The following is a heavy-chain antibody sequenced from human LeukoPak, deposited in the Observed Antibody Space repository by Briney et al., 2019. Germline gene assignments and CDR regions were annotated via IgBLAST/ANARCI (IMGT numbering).Heavy chain of an antibody. J-gene: IGHJ4*02. CDR3: ARSALDLFDF. CDR1: GFXFSSYN. CDR2: ISSSSSI. V-gene: IGHV3-48*02. Sequence: PGGSLRLSCAASGFXFSSYNMNWVRQAPGKGLEWISFISSSSSIYYADSVKGRFTISRDNAKSSLYLQMNSLRDEDTAVFYCARSALDLFDFWGQGTLVTVSS.